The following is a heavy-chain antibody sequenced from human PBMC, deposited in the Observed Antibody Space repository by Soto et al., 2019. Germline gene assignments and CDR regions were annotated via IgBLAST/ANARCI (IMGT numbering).Heavy chain of an antibody. J-gene: IGHJ4*02. Sequence: GGSLRLSCAASGFTVSTKYMSWVRQAPGKRLEWVSVIYSGGSTFYADSVRGRFTISRDNSKNTVNLQMNSLRAEDTAVYYCARDPWAADYWGQGTLVTVSS. CDR1: GFTVSTKY. V-gene: IGHV3-66*01. CDR2: IYSGGST. D-gene: IGHD3-16*01. CDR3: ARDPWAADY.